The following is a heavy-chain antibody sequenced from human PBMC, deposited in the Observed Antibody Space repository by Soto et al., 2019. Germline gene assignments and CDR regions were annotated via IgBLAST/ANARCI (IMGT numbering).Heavy chain of an antibody. CDR2: ISYDGSNK. D-gene: IGHD2-15*01. Sequence: QVQLVESGGGVVQPGRSLRLSCAASGFTFSSYGMHWVRQSTGKGLERVEVISYDGSNKDYADSVKGRFTISRDNSKNTLYLQINSLRPEDTAVYFCAKDLGYCSGGSCYHNDYWGQGTLVTVSS. CDR1: GFTFSSYG. V-gene: IGHV3-30*18. CDR3: AKDLGYCSGGSCYHNDY. J-gene: IGHJ4*02.